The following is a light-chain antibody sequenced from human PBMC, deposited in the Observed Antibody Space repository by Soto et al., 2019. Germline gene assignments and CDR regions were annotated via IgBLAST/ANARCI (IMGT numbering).Light chain of an antibody. CDR2: GAS. J-gene: IGKJ3*01. CDR1: QSVASSY. V-gene: IGKV3-20*01. CDR3: QQYGNSHFT. Sequence: EIVLTQSPGTLSLSPGGRATLSCRASQSVASSYLAWYQQKPGQAPRLVIHGASSRATGIPDRFSGSGSGTDFILTISRLEPEDFAVYYCQQYGNSHFTFGPGTKVDIK.